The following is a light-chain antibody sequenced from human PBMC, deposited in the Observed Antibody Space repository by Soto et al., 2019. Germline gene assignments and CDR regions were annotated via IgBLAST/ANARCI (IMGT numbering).Light chain of an antibody. CDR3: GSWDSSLSAYV. V-gene: IGLV1-51*01. CDR1: SSNIGGNS. Sequence: QCVLTQPPSLSAAPGQKVTIACSGSSSNIGGNSVSWYQQLPGTAPKLLIYDDNKRPSGIPDRFSGSKSGTSATLGITGFQTGDEADHYCGSWDSSLSAYVFGTGTKVT. J-gene: IGLJ1*01. CDR2: DDN.